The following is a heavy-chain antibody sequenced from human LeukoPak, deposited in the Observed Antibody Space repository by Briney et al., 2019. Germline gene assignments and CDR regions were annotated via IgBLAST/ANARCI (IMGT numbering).Heavy chain of an antibody. CDR3: ARGRGTPPIAWFDP. D-gene: IGHD1-7*01. CDR1: GGSISSYY. Sequence: SETLSLTCTVSGGSISSYYWSWIRQPPGKGLEWIGYIYYSGSTNYNPSLKSRVTISVDTSKNQFSLKLSSVTAADTAVYYCARGRGTPPIAWFDPWGQGTLVTVSS. CDR2: IYYSGST. V-gene: IGHV4-59*08. J-gene: IGHJ5*02.